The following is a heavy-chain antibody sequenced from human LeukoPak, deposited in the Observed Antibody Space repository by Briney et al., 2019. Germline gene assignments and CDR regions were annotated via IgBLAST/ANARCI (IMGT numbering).Heavy chain of an antibody. Sequence: GGSLRLSCEGSGFTFSNYWMTWVRQAPGKGLEWVANIKPNGIEKHYADSVEGRFTISRDNAKNSLYLQMNSLRAEDTAVYYCARGTEGICDYWGQGTLVTVSS. D-gene: IGHD3-10*01. J-gene: IGHJ4*02. CDR1: GFTFSNYW. CDR2: IKPNGIEK. CDR3: ARGTEGICDY. V-gene: IGHV3-7*01.